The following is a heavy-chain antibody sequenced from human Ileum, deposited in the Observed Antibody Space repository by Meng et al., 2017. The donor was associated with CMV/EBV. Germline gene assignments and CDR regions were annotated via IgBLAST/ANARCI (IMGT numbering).Heavy chain of an antibody. D-gene: IGHD1-1*01. V-gene: IGHV4-4*07. CDR2: VYSSGST. CDR3: AERGGGY. J-gene: IGHJ4*02. Sequence: QWQLQESGPGLVKPSETLSLTCTVSGGSISGYYWSWIRQPATKGLEWIGRVYSSGSTDYNPSLQSRVTMSVDTSKNQFSLKLSSVTPADTAMYYCAERGGGYWGQGILVTVSS. CDR1: GGSISGYY.